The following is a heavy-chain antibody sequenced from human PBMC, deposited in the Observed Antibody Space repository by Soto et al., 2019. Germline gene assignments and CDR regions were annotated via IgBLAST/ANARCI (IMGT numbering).Heavy chain of an antibody. Sequence: GESLRVWCAGSGVIFSPYGMHWVRQAPGKGLEWVAIIWYDGSNKYYADSVKGRFTISRDNSKNTLYLQMNSLRAEDTAVYYCAKKQPTDGAYQLWGQGRMATV. CDR1: GVIFSPYG. CDR3: AKKQPTDGAYQL. J-gene: IGHJ3*01. D-gene: IGHD3-16*01. CDR2: IWYDGSNK. V-gene: IGHV3-33*06.